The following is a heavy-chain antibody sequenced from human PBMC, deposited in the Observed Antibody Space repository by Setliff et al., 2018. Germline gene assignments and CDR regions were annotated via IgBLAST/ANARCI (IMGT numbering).Heavy chain of an antibody. V-gene: IGHV1-18*04. J-gene: IGHJ4*02. D-gene: IGHD6-19*01. CDR1: GYPFVGYY. Sequence: ASVKVSCKTSGYPFVGYYIYWMRQAPGQGLEWMGWISAYNGNTNYALKLQDRVIMTADTSTNTVYLDLRSLRSDDSAMYYCTRGQRAWSYWGQGTLVTVSS. CDR3: TRGQRAWSY. CDR2: ISAYNGNT.